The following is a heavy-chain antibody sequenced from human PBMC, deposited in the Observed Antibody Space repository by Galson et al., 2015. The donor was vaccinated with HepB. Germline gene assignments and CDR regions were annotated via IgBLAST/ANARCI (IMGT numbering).Heavy chain of an antibody. CDR3: ARGQLWYNYYYGMDV. CDR1: GFTFSSYS. V-gene: IGHV3-48*04. D-gene: IGHD5-18*01. Sequence: SLRLSCAASGFTFSSYSMNWVRQAPGKGLEWVSYISSSSSTIYYADSVKGRFTISRDNAKNSLYLQMNSLRAEDTAVYYCARGQLWYNYYYGMDVWGQGTTVTVSS. J-gene: IGHJ6*02. CDR2: ISSSSSTI.